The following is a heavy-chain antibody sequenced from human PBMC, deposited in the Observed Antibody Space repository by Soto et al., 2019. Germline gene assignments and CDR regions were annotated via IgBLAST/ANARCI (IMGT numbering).Heavy chain of an antibody. CDR3: ARSLGYDFWSGYSHFAY. V-gene: IGHV1-46*03. CDR2: INPSGGST. J-gene: IGHJ4*02. D-gene: IGHD3-3*01. Sequence: ASVKVSCKASGYTFTSYYMHWVRQAPGQGLEWMGIINPSGGSTSYAQKFQGRVTMTRDTSTSTVYMELSSLRSEDTAVYYCARSLGYDFWSGYSHFAYWGQGTLVTVSS. CDR1: GYTFTSYY.